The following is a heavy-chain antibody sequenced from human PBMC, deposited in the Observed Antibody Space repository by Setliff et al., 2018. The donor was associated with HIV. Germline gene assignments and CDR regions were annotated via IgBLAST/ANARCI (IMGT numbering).Heavy chain of an antibody. Sequence: SETLSLTCTVSGGSIISTNYYWSWIRQAPGKGLEWIGSVYYSGGSYYNPSLKARITMSVDMSKDQFSLRLTSVTAADTTVYYCARGGGAVAGPFDYWGQGALVTVSS. CDR1: GGSIISTNYY. J-gene: IGHJ4*02. D-gene: IGHD6-19*01. V-gene: IGHV4-39*01. CDR2: VYYSGGS. CDR3: ARGGGAVAGPFDY.